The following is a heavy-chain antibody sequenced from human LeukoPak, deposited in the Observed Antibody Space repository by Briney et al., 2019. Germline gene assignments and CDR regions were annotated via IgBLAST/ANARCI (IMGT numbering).Heavy chain of an antibody. Sequence: SETLSLTCTVSGDSFSGGEYSWSWIRQPPGKGLEWIGDISGSGSTSYNPSLESRVSISSDTSKTHLSLSLTSVTAADTAVYYCARGVSNHRLSLNNLQWLDPWGQGTLVTVSS. V-gene: IGHV4-30-4*01. J-gene: IGHJ5*02. CDR1: GDSFSGGEYS. CDR2: ISGSGST. D-gene: IGHD1/OR15-1a*01. CDR3: ARGVSNHRLSLNNLQWLDP.